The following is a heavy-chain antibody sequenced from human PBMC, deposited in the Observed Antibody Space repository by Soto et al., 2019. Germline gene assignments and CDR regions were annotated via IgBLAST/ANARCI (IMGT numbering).Heavy chain of an antibody. Sequence: EVQLVESGGGLVQPGGSLRLSCAASGFTFSSYWMSWVRQAPGKGLEWVANIKQDGSEKYYVDSVKGRFTISRDNAKNSLYLHMNSLRAEDTAVYYCARDFQGLPAAPFDYWGQGTLVTVSS. CDR1: GFTFSSYW. CDR3: ARDFQGLPAAPFDY. CDR2: IKQDGSEK. V-gene: IGHV3-7*01. D-gene: IGHD2-2*01. J-gene: IGHJ4*02.